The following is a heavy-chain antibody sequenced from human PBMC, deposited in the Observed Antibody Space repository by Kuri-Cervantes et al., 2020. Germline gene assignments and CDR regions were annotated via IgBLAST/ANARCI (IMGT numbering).Heavy chain of an antibody. J-gene: IGHJ5*02. V-gene: IGHV1-8*01. D-gene: IGHD1-1*01. Sequence: ASVKVSCKASGYTFTNYDINWVRQATGQRLEWMGWMSPSNGNTGYAQKFQGRVPMTRDMSTGTAYMDLSSLTSDNTAVYYCARNPYGTGWFDPWGQGTPVTVSS. CDR1: GYTFTNYD. CDR2: MSPSNGNT. CDR3: ARNPYGTGWFDP.